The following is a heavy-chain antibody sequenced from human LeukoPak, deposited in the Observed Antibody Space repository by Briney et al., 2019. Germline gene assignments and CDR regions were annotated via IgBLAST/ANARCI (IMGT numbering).Heavy chain of an antibody. V-gene: IGHV4-34*01. D-gene: IGHD6-19*01. Sequence: NPSETLSLTCAVYGGSFSGYYWSWIRQPPGKGLELIGEINHSGSTNYNPSLKSRVTISVDTSKNQFSPKLSSVTAADTAVYYCARVQEWGSSGWGLRARYYYYMDVWGKGTTVTVSS. J-gene: IGHJ6*03. CDR2: INHSGST. CDR1: GGSFSGYY. CDR3: ARVQEWGSSGWGLRARYYYYMDV.